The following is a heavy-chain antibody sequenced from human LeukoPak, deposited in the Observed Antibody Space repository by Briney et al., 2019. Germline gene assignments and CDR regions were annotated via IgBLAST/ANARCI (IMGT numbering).Heavy chain of an antibody. CDR3: AGEGAIAAAGTLNY. CDR2: MNPNSGNT. CDR1: GYTFTSYD. V-gene: IGHV1-8*01. J-gene: IGHJ4*02. Sequence: ASVKVSCKASGYTFTSYDINWVRQATGQGLEWMGWMNPNSGNTGYAQKFQGRVTMTRNTSISTAYMELSSLRSEDTAVYYCAGEGAIAAAGTLNYWGQGTLVTVSS. D-gene: IGHD6-13*01.